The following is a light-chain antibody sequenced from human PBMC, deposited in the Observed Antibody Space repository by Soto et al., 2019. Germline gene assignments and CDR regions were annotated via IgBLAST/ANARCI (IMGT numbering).Light chain of an antibody. J-gene: IGKJ1*01. CDR2: GTS. CDR3: QQYKNWPRGPWT. V-gene: IGKV3-15*01. Sequence: EIVMTQSPATLSVSPGERATLSCRASQSVSSNLAWYQQKHGQAPRLLIYGTSTRATSIPARFSGSGSRTEFTLTISSLQSEDFAVYYCQQYKNWPRGPWTFGQGTKVEIK. CDR1: QSVSSN.